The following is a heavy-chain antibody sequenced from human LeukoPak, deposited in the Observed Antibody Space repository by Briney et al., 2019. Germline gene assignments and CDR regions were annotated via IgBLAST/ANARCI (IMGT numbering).Heavy chain of an antibody. CDR3: ARDDGFYGMDV. J-gene: IGHJ6*02. Sequence: PGGSLRLSCAASGFTFSSYGMHWVRQAPGKGLEWVAVIWYDGSKKYYADSVKGRFTISRDNSKNTLYVQMNSLRAEDTAVYYCARDDGFYGMDVWGQGTTVIVSS. D-gene: IGHD3-10*01. V-gene: IGHV3-33*01. CDR2: IWYDGSKK. CDR1: GFTFSSYG.